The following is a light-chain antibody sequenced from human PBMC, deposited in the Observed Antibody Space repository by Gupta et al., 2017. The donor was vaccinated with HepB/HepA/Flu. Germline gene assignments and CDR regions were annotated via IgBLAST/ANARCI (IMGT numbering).Light chain of an antibody. J-gene: IGKJ2*03. Sequence: DIVLTQSQASLSLSPRERATLSCRASQSVSIYLAWYQPKPGQAPRLHIYDASDRATGIPARFSGSGSGTDFTLTISSLEPEDFAVYYCQQSSNWPSFGQGTKLEIK. CDR1: QSVSIY. CDR3: QQSSNWPS. CDR2: DAS. V-gene: IGKV3-11*01.